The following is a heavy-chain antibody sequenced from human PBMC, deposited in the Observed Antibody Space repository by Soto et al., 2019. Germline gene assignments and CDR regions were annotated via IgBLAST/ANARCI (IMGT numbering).Heavy chain of an antibody. CDR2: ISSSSSYT. CDR1: GFTFSDYY. J-gene: IGHJ4*02. V-gene: IGHV3-11*06. CDR3: ARLYSSSWYLFDY. D-gene: IGHD6-13*01. Sequence: GGSLRLSCAASGFTFSDYYMSWIRQAPGKGLEWVSYISSSSSYTNYADSVKGRFTISRDNAKSSLYLQMNSLRAEDTAVYYCARLYSSSWYLFDYWGRGTLVTVSS.